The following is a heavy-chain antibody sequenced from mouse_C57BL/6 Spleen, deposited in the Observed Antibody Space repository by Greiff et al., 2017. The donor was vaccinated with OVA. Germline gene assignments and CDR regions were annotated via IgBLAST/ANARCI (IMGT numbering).Heavy chain of an antibody. J-gene: IGHJ4*01. V-gene: IGHV1-18*01. D-gene: IGHD1-1*01. CDR1: GYTFTDYN. CDR3: ARKDYGRAMDY. CDR2: INPNNGGT. Sequence: VQLQQSGPELVKPGASVKISCTASGYTFTDYNMDWVKQSHGKSLEWIGDINPNNGGTIYNQKFKGKATLTVDKSSSTAYMELRSLTSEDTAVYYCARKDYGRAMDYWGQGTSVTVSS.